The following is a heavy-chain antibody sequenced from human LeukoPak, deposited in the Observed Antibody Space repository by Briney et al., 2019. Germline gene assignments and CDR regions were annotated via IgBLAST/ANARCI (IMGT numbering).Heavy chain of an antibody. CDR2: ISWNSGSI. J-gene: IGHJ4*02. V-gene: IGHV3-9*01. CDR1: GFTFDDYT. Sequence: GGSLRLSCAASGFTFDDYTMHWVRQAPGKGLEWVSGISWNSGSIGYADSVKGRFTISRDNAKNSLYLQMNSLRAEDTALYYCARGYSYGNPDYWGQGTLVTVSS. D-gene: IGHD5-18*01. CDR3: ARGYSYGNPDY.